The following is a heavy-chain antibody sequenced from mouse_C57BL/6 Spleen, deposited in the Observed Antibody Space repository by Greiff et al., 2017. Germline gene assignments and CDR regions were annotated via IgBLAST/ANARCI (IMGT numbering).Heavy chain of an antibody. Sequence: VKLQESGPGLVQPSQSLSITCTVSGFSLTSYGVHWVRQSPGKGLEWLGVIWRGGSTDYNAAFMSRLSITKDNSKSQVFFKMNSLQADDTAIYYCAKREDGYDDGAWFAYWGQGTLVTVSA. CDR1: GFSLTSYG. CDR2: IWRGGST. V-gene: IGHV2-5*01. J-gene: IGHJ3*01. D-gene: IGHD2-2*01. CDR3: AKREDGYDDGAWFAY.